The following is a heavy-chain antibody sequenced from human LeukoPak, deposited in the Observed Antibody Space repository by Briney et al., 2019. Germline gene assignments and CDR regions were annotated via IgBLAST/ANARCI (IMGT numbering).Heavy chain of an antibody. Sequence: ASVKVSCKASGGTFSGYAISWVRQAPGQGLEWMGGIIPIFGTANYAQKFQGRVTITTDESTSTAYMELSSLRSEDTAVYYCARGASAVAGTGFNWFDPWGQGTLVTVSS. CDR2: IIPIFGTA. V-gene: IGHV1-69*05. J-gene: IGHJ5*02. CDR3: ARGASAVAGTGFNWFDP. D-gene: IGHD6-19*01. CDR1: GGTFSGYA.